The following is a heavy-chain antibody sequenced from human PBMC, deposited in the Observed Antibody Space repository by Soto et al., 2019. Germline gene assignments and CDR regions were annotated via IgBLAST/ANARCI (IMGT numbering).Heavy chain of an antibody. CDR2: ISYDGNNK. Sequence: QVQLVESGGGVVQPGRSLRLSCAASGFTFSNSAMHWARQAPGKGLEWVAVISYDGNNKYYADSVKGRFTISRDNSINTLYLQMNSLRPEDTAVYYCARDRVVAVIGEIDYWGQGTLVTVSS. V-gene: IGHV3-30-3*01. CDR1: GFTFSNSA. J-gene: IGHJ4*02. CDR3: ARDRVVAVIGEIDY. D-gene: IGHD3-22*01.